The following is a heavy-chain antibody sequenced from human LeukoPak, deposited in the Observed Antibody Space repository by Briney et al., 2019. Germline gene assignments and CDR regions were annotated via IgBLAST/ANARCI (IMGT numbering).Heavy chain of an antibody. CDR1: GFTFSNYW. Sequence: GGSLRLSCAASGFTFSNYWMSWVRQAPGKGLEWVAIIKQDGSEQYYVDSVKGRFTISRDNAENSLYLQMNGLRAEDTAVYYCARDTSSIVGPRFDYWGQGTLVTVSS. CDR2: IKQDGSEQ. CDR3: ARDTSSIVGPRFDY. J-gene: IGHJ4*02. V-gene: IGHV3-7*01. D-gene: IGHD1-26*01.